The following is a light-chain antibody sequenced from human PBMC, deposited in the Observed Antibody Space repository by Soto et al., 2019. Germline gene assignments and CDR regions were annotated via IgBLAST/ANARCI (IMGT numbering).Light chain of an antibody. CDR2: GAS. Sequence: EIVLTQSPGTLSLSPGERATLSCRASQSVSSSYLAWYQQKPGQAPRLLIYGASSRATGIPDRFSGSGSGTDFTLNISRLETEDFAVYYCQQYCSSPLYTVGQGTKREIK. J-gene: IGKJ2*01. V-gene: IGKV3-20*01. CDR3: QQYCSSPLYT. CDR1: QSVSSSY.